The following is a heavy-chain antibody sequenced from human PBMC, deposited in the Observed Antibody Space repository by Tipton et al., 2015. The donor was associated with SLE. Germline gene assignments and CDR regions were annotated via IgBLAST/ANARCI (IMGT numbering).Heavy chain of an antibody. CDR3: AREGTGSYGYYFDY. J-gene: IGHJ4*02. CDR1: GYSFSDYY. V-gene: IGHV1-2*06. CDR2: INPNSGGT. D-gene: IGHD3-10*01. Sequence: QLVQSGPEVKKPGASVKVSCKASGYSFSDYYIHWVRQVPGQGLEFLGRINPNSGGTNYGQRFLGRVTMTRVTSISTAYMELNSLRSEDTAVYYCAREGTGSYGYYFDYWGQGALVTVSS.